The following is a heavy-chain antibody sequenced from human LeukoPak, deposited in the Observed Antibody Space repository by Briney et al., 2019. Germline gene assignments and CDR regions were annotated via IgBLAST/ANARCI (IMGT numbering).Heavy chain of an antibody. CDR3: ARESHSYGDY. CDR1: GFAFSSYA. V-gene: IGHV3-30-3*01. D-gene: IGHD5-18*01. J-gene: IGHJ4*02. Sequence: GGSLRLSCAASGFAFSSYAMSWVRQAPGKGLEWVAVISYDGSNKYYADSVKGRFTISRDNSKNTLYLQMNSLRAEDTAVYYCARESHSYGDYWGQGTLVTVSS. CDR2: ISYDGSNK.